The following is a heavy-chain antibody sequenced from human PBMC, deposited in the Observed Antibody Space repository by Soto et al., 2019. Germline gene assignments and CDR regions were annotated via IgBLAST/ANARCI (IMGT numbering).Heavy chain of an antibody. J-gene: IGHJ4*02. Sequence: SETLSLTCSVSDGSISSGSYYWGWLRQPPGKGLEWIGSIFNSGTMYYNPSLKSRVTISVDTSKNQFSLKLNSVTAADTAVYYCARRYGGHFDYWGQGTLVTVSS. CDR3: ARRYGGHFDY. CDR2: IFNSGTM. CDR1: DGSISSGSYY. V-gene: IGHV4-39*01. D-gene: IGHD4-17*01.